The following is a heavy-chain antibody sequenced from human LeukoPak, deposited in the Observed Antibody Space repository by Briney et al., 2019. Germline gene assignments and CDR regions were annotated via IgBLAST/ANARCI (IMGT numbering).Heavy chain of an antibody. V-gene: IGHV1-69*05. Sequence: ASVKVSCKASGGTFSSYAISWVRQAPGQGLEWMGGIIPIFGTAIYAQKFQGRVTITTDESTSTAYMELSSLRSEDTAVYYCARGARYCGGDCYSFDYWGQRTLVTVSS. CDR3: ARGARYCGGDCYSFDY. D-gene: IGHD2-21*02. CDR2: IIPIFGTA. J-gene: IGHJ4*02. CDR1: GGTFSSYA.